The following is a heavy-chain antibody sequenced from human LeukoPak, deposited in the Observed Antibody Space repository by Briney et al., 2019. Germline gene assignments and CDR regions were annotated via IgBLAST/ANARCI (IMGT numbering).Heavy chain of an antibody. CDR1: GGSISSYY. V-gene: IGHV4-59*01. CDR2: IYYSGST. CDR3: ARVAGGNSGIDY. Sequence: PSETLSLTCTVSGGSISSYYWSWIRQPPGKGLEWIGYIYYSGSTNYNPSPKSRVTISVDTSKNQFSLKLSSVTAADTAVYYCARVAGGNSGIDYWGQGTLVTVSS. D-gene: IGHD4-23*01. J-gene: IGHJ4*02.